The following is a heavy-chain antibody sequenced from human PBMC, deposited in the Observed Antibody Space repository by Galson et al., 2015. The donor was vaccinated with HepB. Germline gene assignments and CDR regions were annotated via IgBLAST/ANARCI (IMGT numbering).Heavy chain of an antibody. D-gene: IGHD2-2*01. Sequence: TLSLTCTVSGGSVSSGSYYWSWIRQPAGKGLEWIGRIYTGGSTDYSPSFKSRVSMSVDTSKNQFSLKLNSVTAADTAVYYCARHVYCTITTCPLFDGFDIWGQGTMVTVSS. V-gene: IGHV4-61*02. CDR1: GGSVSSGSYY. CDR3: ARHVYCTITTCPLFDGFDI. CDR2: IYTGGST. J-gene: IGHJ3*02.